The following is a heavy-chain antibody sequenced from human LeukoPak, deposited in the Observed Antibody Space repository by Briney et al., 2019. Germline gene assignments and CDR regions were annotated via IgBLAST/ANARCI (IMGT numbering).Heavy chain of an antibody. CDR1: GITFSTYA. CDR2: ISNAGAAT. V-gene: IGHV3-23*01. D-gene: IGHD3-3*01. CDR3: AKDGGGLFAARWMDV. Sequence: GGSLRLSCAASGITFSTYAMSWVRQAPGKGLEWGSTISNAGAATYYADSVKGRFTISRDNSKNTLYLQMNSLRAEDTAVYYCAKDGGGLFAARWMDVWGKGTTVTVSS. J-gene: IGHJ6*04.